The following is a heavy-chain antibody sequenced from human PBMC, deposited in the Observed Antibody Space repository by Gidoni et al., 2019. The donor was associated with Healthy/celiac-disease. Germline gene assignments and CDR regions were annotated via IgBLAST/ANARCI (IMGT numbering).Heavy chain of an antibody. CDR2: FDPEDGET. J-gene: IGHJ5*02. V-gene: IGHV1-24*01. Sequence: QVQLVQSGAEVKKPGASVKVSCMVSGYTLTDLSMHWGRQAPGKGLEWMGGFDPEDGETIYAQKFQGRVTMTEDTSTDTAYMELSSLRSEDTAVYCCATSRFGELLVMEGWFDPWGQGTLVTVSS. CDR1: GYTLTDLS. CDR3: ATSRFGELLVMEGWFDP. D-gene: IGHD3-10*01.